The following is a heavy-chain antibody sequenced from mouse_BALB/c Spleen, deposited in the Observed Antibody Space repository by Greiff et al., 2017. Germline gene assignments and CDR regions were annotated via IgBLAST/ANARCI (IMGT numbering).Heavy chain of an antibody. CDR3: TRGYGNDYAMDY. Sequence: EVKVEESGGGLVQPGGSMKLSCVASGFTFSNYWMNWVRQSPEKGLEWVAEIRLKSNNYATHYAESVKGRFTISRDDSKSSVYLQMNNLRAEDTGIYYCTRGYGNDYAMDYWGQGTSVTVSS. J-gene: IGHJ4*01. D-gene: IGHD2-10*02. CDR1: GFTFSNYW. V-gene: IGHV6-6*02. CDR2: IRLKSNNYAT.